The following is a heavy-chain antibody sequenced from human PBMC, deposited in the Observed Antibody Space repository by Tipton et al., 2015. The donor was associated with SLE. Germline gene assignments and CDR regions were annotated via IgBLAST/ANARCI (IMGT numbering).Heavy chain of an antibody. CDR3: ALGIISYCSGGSSYSD. CDR1: GYTFISYG. V-gene: IGHV1-18*01. CDR2: ISAYNGNT. J-gene: IGHJ1*01. D-gene: IGHD2-15*01. Sequence: QLVQSGPEVKKPRASVKVSCKASGYTFISYGISWVRQAPGQGLERMGWISAYNGNTNYAQKLQGRVTMTTDTSTSTAYMELRSLRSDDTAVCYCALGIISYCSGGSSYSDRGQRTLVTVPS.